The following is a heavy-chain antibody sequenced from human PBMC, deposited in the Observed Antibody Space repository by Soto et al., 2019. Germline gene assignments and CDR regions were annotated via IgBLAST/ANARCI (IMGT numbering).Heavy chain of an antibody. D-gene: IGHD1-26*01. CDR2: ISYDGSNK. J-gene: IGHJ6*02. CDR3: AKDLSGSYFLDYYYGMDV. CDR1: GFTFGSYG. V-gene: IGHV3-30*18. Sequence: GGSLRLSCAASGFTFGSYGMHWVRQAPGKGLEWVAVISYDGSNKYYADSVKGRFTISRDNSKNTLYLQMNSLRAEDTAVYYCAKDLSGSYFLDYYYGMDVRGQGTTVTVSS.